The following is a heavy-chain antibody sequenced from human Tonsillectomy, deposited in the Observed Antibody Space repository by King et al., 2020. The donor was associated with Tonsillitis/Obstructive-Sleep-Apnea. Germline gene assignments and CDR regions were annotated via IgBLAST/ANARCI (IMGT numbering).Heavy chain of an antibody. D-gene: IGHD2-15*01. CDR1: GGTFSSYA. J-gene: IGHJ4*02. V-gene: IGHV1-69*01. CDR3: ARDSCSYGSKYYFDY. Sequence: QLVQSGAEVKKPGSSVKVSCKASGGTFSSYAISWVRHAPGQGLELMGGIIPIFGTANYAQKFQGRVTITADESTSTAYMELSSLRSEDTAVYYCARDSCSYGSKYYFDYWGQGTLVTVSS. CDR2: IIPIFGTA.